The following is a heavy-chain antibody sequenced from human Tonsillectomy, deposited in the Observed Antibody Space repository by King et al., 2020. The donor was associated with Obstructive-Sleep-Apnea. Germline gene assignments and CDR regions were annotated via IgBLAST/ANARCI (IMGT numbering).Heavy chain of an antibody. D-gene: IGHD3-10*01. J-gene: IGHJ5*02. CDR2: ISSSSSTI. CDR1: GFTFSSDS. Sequence: VQLVESGGGLVQPGGSLRLSCAASGFTFSSDSMNWVRQAPGKGLEWVSYISSSSSTIYYAGSVKGRFTISRDNAKNSLYLQMNSLRAEDTAVYYCARRFGESKTPSYNWFDPWGQGTLVTVSS. CDR3: ARRFGESKTPSYNWFDP. V-gene: IGHV3-48*04.